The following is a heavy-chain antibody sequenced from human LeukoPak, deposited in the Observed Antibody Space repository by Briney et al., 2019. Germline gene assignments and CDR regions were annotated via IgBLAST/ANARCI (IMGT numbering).Heavy chain of an antibody. CDR3: ARDLAFWSVYPTDDY. CDR1: GLTVGSDW. V-gene: IGHV3-7*01. J-gene: IGHJ4*02. D-gene: IGHD3-3*01. Sequence: HPGGSLTLSCTPSGLTVGSDWISWVREAPGKRLGWVAKMKQDGSEKYCVAPVKGRFTIARDNDNSSLYLQMNSLSGEDTAVYYCARDLAFWSVYPTDDYRGQGTLGSVSS. CDR2: MKQDGSEK.